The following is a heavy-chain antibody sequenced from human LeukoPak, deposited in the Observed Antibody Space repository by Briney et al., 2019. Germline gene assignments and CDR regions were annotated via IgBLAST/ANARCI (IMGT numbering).Heavy chain of an antibody. D-gene: IGHD6-13*01. V-gene: IGHV4-59*01. CDR3: ASGPYPAAGTDHQFDY. CDR2: ISYSGNT. J-gene: IGHJ4*02. CDR1: GASISSYC. Sequence: PSETLSLTCTVSGASISSYCWSWIRQPPGKGLEWVGYISYSGNTNFNPSLNNPSLKSRVTISVDASKNQFSLKLSSMTAADTAVYYCASGPYPAAGTDHQFDYWGQGTLVTVSS.